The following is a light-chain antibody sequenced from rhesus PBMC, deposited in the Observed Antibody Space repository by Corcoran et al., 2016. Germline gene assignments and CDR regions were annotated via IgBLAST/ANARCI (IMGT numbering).Light chain of an antibody. V-gene: IGKV1-66*01. CDR3: QQYDNSPLT. CDR1: QDINKY. Sequence: DIQMTQSPSSLSASVGDRVTITCRASQDINKYVNWYQQKPGKAPQPLIYYASSLDAGVPSRFSVSGSWTYYTLTITGLQPEDVATYYCQQYDNSPLTFGGGTTVEIK. CDR2: YAS. J-gene: IGKJ4*01.